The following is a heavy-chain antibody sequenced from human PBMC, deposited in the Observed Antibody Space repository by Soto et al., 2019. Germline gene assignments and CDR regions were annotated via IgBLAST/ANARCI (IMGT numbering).Heavy chain of an antibody. D-gene: IGHD4-17*01. J-gene: IGHJ4*02. CDR3: ARFHYGDYTIDY. V-gene: IGHV4-59*01. CDR2: IYYSGST. Sequence: SETLSLTCTVSGGSISSYYWGWIRQPPGKGLEWIGYIYYSGSTNYNPSLKSRVTISVDTSKNQFSLKLSSVTAADTAVYYCARFHYGDYTIDYWGQGTLVTVSS. CDR1: GGSISSYY.